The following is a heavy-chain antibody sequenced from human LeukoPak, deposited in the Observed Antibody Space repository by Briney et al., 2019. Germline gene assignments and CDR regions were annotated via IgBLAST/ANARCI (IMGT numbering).Heavy chain of an antibody. V-gene: IGHV1-69*06. CDR3: ARSYYYGSDPICN. D-gene: IGHD3-10*01. CDR1: GGTFSSYA. J-gene: IGHJ4*02. Sequence: SVKVSCKASGGTFSSYAISWVRQAPGQGLEWMGGIIPIFGTANYAQKFQGRVTITADKSTSTAYMELSSLRSEDTAVYYCARSYYYGSDPICNWGQGTLVTVSS. CDR2: IIPIFGTA.